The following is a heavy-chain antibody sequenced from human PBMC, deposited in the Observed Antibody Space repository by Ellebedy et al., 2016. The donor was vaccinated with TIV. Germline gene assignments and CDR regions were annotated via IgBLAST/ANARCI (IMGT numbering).Heavy chain of an antibody. V-gene: IGHV4-31*03. CDR2: IYYSGST. Sequence: SETLSLTXTVSGGSISSSGYSWNWIRQHPGKGLEWIGHIYYSGSTSYDPSLKSRVTISVDTSKNQFSLKLSSVTAADTAVYYCARGEGAWGQGTLVTVSA. CDR1: GGSISSSGYS. CDR3: ARGEGA. J-gene: IGHJ5*02.